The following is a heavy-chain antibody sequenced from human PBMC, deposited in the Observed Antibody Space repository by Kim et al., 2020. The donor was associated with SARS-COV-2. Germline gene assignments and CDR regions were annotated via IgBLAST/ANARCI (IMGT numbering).Heavy chain of an antibody. CDR2: VNPISGGS. Sequence: ASVKVSCKASGYTFHGYFIHWVRQAPGQGLEWMGWVNPISGGSGSAQKFQGRVSMTSDTSNSTAYMELNSLTHDDTAVYFCGRGQGGSSWFDNWGQGTLVTVSS. V-gene: IGHV1-2*02. CDR1: GYTFHGYF. D-gene: IGHD6-13*01. CDR3: GRGQGGSSWFDN. J-gene: IGHJ4*02.